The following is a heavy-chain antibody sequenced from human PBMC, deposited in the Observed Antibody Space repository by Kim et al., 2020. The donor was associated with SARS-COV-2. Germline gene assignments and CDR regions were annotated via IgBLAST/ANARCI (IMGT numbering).Heavy chain of an antibody. J-gene: IGHJ6*02. CDR1: GGTFSSYA. V-gene: IGHV1-69*04. CDR3: ARTMVRGVISLSAMDV. CDR2: IIPILGIA. D-gene: IGHD3-10*01. Sequence: SVKVSCKASGGTFSSYAISWVRQAPGQGLEWMGRIIPILGIANYAQKVQGRVTITADKSTNTAYMELSSLRSEDTAVYYCARTMVRGVISLSAMDVWGQGTTVTVSS.